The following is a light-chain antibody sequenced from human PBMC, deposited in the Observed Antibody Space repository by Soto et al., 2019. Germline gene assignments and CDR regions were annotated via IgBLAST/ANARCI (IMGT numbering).Light chain of an antibody. CDR3: MQATQFPRT. Sequence: DIVMTQTPLSSPVTLGQSASISCRSSQSLVHSNGYTYLIWLQQRPGQPPRPLINNISNRFSGVPARFSGSGAGTEFTLEISRVQPEDVGVYFCMQATQFPRTFGQGTKVTIK. V-gene: IGKV2-24*01. CDR2: NIS. CDR1: QSLVHSNGYTY. J-gene: IGKJ1*01.